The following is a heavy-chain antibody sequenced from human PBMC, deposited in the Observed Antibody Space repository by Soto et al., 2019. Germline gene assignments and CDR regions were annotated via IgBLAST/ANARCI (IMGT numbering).Heavy chain of an antibody. D-gene: IGHD7-27*01. Sequence: QVQLQESGPGLVKPSETLSLTCTVSGGSISPYYWSWIRQPPGKGLEWIGYIYYTGSTSYNPSLTSRVTVTVDPSKHQFSLNLSSMTATDTAVYYCARRGDWGSDEFDYWGQGTLVTVSS. CDR1: GGSISPYY. CDR2: IYYTGST. J-gene: IGHJ4*02. CDR3: ARRGDWGSDEFDY. V-gene: IGHV4-59*08.